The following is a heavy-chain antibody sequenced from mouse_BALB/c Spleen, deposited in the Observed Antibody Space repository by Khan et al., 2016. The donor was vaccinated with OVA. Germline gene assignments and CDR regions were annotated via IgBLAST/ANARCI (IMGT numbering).Heavy chain of an antibody. CDR2: IDPANGHN. J-gene: IGHJ3*01. Sequence: VQLQQSGAEVVRPGALVKLSCKAYGFNIKDYYIHWVKQRPEQGLEWIGWIDPANGHNINDPKFQGKANITADSSSNTAYLQLSSLTSEDTAVYYCARSGYFAWFGYWGQGTLVTVSA. CDR1: GFNIKDYY. CDR3: ARSGYFAWFGY. V-gene: IGHV14-1*02.